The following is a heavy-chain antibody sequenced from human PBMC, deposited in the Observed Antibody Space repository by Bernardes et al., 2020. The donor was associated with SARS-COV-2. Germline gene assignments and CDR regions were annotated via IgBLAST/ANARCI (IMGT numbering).Heavy chain of an antibody. CDR2: IAYDGRLK. J-gene: IGHJ4*01. V-gene: IGHV3-30*18. D-gene: IGHD3-22*01. CDR1: GFTFINFA. Sequence: AESLFLSCSASGFTFINFAMHWFRQAPGKGLGWVTIIAYDGRLKYYADSVRGRFTISRDNSKNTLSLQMDSLKVEDTAVYYCVKVGYDSDNYYHLDNWGRGTPVTVSS. CDR3: VKVGYDSDNYYHLDN.